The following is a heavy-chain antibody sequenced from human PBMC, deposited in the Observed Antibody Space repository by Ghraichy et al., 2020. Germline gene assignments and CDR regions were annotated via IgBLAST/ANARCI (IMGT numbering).Heavy chain of an antibody. J-gene: IGHJ1*01. CDR1: GDSMSTSRYY. D-gene: IGHD3-16*01. V-gene: IGHV4-39*01. Sequence: SETLSLTCTVSGDSMSTSRYYWGWVRQPPGKGLEWIGSVYFSGSAYYNPSLRSRVTISADTSKNQFSLNLRSVTGADTAVYYCTRQTQGGFIYFHHWGRGALATVSS. CDR3: TRQTQGGFIYFHH. CDR2: VYFSGSA.